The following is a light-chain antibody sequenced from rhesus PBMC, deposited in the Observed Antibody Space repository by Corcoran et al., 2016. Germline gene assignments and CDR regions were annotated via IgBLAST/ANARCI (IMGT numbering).Light chain of an antibody. J-gene: IGKJ3*01. CDR3: LQYSSSPFS. CDR2: KAS. Sequence: DIQMTQSPSSLSASVGDKVTIACRASLGISTWLAWYQQKPGKAPKLLNDKASSLQSGVPSRFSGSGSGTAFTLPISSLQPEDFATYFCLQYSSSPFSFGPGTKLDIK. CDR1: LGISTW. V-gene: IGKV1-22*01.